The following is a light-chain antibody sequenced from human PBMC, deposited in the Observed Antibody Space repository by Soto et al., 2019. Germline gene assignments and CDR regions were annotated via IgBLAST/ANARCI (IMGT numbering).Light chain of an antibody. Sequence: VLAQPPSVSAAPGQRVTISCSGSSSNIGGNSVSWYQQLPGTAPKLLIYDDDKRPSGIPDRFSGSKSGTSATLGITGFQTGDEADYYCGSWDSSLSAYVFGTRTKVTVL. V-gene: IGLV1-51*01. J-gene: IGLJ1*01. CDR3: GSWDSSLSAYV. CDR1: SSNIGGNS. CDR2: DDD.